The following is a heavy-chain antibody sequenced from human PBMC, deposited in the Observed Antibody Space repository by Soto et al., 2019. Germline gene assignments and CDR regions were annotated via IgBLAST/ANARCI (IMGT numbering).Heavy chain of an antibody. D-gene: IGHD2-15*01. CDR3: ARDAAGFDY. J-gene: IGHJ4*02. Sequence: GGSLRLSCAVSGFTFDDYAMHWVRQAPGKGLEWVSGINWNSGRIGYVDSVKGRFTISRDNAKNSLYLQMNSLRAEDTAVYYCARDAAGFDYWGQGTLVTVSS. V-gene: IGHV3-9*01. CDR2: INWNSGRI. CDR1: GFTFDDYA.